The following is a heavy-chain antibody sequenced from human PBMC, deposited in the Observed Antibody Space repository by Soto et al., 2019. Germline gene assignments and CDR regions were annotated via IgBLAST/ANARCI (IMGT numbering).Heavy chain of an antibody. D-gene: IGHD3-16*01. CDR2: ISAFNGNT. CDR3: ARSYYLADAFDV. Sequence: ASVKVSCKASGFRFSDYGFNWPRQAPGQGLEWMGWISAFNGNTETAQGLQDRVTMTTDSSTTTAHMDLTNLTTDDTAIYYCARSYYLADAFDVWGQGTMGTVSS. J-gene: IGHJ3*01. CDR1: GFRFSDYG. V-gene: IGHV1-18*01.